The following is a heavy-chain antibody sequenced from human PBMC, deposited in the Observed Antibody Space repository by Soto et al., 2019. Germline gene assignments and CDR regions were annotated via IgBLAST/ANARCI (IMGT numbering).Heavy chain of an antibody. D-gene: IGHD3-16*02. CDR1: GYTFTSYD. Sequence: QVQLVQSGAEVKKPGASVKVSCKASGYTFTSYDINWVRQATGQGLEWMGWMNPNSGNTGYAQKFQGRVTMTRNTSISTAYMELSSLRSEDTAVYYCARESMITFGGVIAEYFQHWGQGTLVTVSS. V-gene: IGHV1-8*01. CDR3: ARESMITFGGVIAEYFQH. CDR2: MNPNSGNT. J-gene: IGHJ1*01.